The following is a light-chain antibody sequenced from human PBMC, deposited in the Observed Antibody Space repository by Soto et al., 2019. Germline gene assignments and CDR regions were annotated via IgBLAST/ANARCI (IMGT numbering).Light chain of an antibody. CDR2: TSG. CDR1: QRITTY. Sequence: IHMTQSPSSLSASVGDRVTITCRASQRITTYLNWYQQKPGEAPKLLISTSGTLQSGVPSRFSGSGSGTDFSLTITSLQTADFATYFWQQTYSTPYTFGQGTKLEIK. V-gene: IGKV1-39*01. J-gene: IGKJ2*01. CDR3: QQTYSTPYT.